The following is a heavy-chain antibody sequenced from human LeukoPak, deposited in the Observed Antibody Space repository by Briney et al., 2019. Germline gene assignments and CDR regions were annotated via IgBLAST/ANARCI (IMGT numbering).Heavy chain of an antibody. CDR1: GFTFSSYA. CDR2: ISYDGSNK. V-gene: IGHV3-30-3*01. CDR3: ARDAPYFDY. J-gene: IGHJ4*02. Sequence: PGRSLRLSCAASGFTFSSYAMHWVRQAPGKGLEWVAVISYDGSNKYYADSVKGRFTISRGNSKNTLYLRMNSLRAEDTAVYYCARDAPYFDYWGQGTLVTVSS.